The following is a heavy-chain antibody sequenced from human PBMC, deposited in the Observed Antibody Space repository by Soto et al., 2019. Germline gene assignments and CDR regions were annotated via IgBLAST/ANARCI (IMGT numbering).Heavy chain of an antibody. J-gene: IGHJ5*02. CDR1: GASVSTGAYY. D-gene: IGHD1-1*01. CDR2: IYESGYT. CDR3: ARGPGSLRP. V-gene: IGHV4-31*03. Sequence: SETLSLTCTVSGASVSTGAYYWGWVRQRPGKGLEWVGYIYESGYTYYNTSLKSRLTISLDRSNNQFSLQLNSVTPDDTAIYYCARGPGSLRPWGQGTLVTVSS.